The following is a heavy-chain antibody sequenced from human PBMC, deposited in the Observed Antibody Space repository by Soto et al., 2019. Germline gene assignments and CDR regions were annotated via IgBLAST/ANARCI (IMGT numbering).Heavy chain of an antibody. Sequence: GGSLRLSCAASGFTFSSYAMSWVRQAPGKGLEWVPAISGSGGSTYYADSVKGRYTISRDNSKNTLYLQMNSLRAEDMAVYYCAKTPAYGDYVSYYYYMDVWGKGTTVTVSS. CDR3: AKTPAYGDYVSYYYYMDV. J-gene: IGHJ6*03. CDR1: GFTFSSYA. D-gene: IGHD4-17*01. CDR2: ISGSGGST. V-gene: IGHV3-23*01.